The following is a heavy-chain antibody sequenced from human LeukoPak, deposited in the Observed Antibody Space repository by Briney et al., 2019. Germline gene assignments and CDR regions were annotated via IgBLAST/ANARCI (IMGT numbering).Heavy chain of an antibody. CDR1: GGSFSGYY. D-gene: IGHD3-3*01. CDR3: ARGILGKGYFDL. J-gene: IGHJ2*01. CDR2: IKYSGGT. Sequence: SETLSLTCAVYGGSFSGYYWSWIRQTPGEGLQWIGGIKYSGGTDYNPSLKSRVTMSIDTSKNQFSLELTSVTAADTALYYCARGILGKGYFDLWGRDTLVTVSS. V-gene: IGHV4-34*01.